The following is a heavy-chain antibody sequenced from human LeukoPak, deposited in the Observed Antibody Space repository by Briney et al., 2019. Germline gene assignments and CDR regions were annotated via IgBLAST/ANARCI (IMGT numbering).Heavy chain of an antibody. D-gene: IGHD1-1*01. V-gene: IGHV3-30*02. CDR1: GFTFTGYA. J-gene: IGHJ6*03. CDR3: AKERTGYYMEV. Sequence: GGSLRLSCIASGFTFTGYAMHWVRQDPGKGLEWVAFIAYDGSNKYYADSVKGRFTISRDSSKSTLYLQMNSLRAEDTAVYYCAKERTGYYMEVWGRGTTATVSS. CDR2: IAYDGSNK.